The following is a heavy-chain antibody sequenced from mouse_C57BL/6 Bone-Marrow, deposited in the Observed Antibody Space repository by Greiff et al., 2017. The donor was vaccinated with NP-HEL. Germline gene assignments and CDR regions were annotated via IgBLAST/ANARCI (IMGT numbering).Heavy chain of an antibody. Sequence: EVQLQQSGAELVRPGASVKLSCTVSGFNIKDDYMHWVKQRPEQGLAWIGWIDPENGDTEYASKFQGKATITADTSSNTAYLQLSSLTSEDSAIYYCARIGWLLHWFAYWGQGTLVTVSA. CDR3: ARIGWLLHWFAY. D-gene: IGHD2-3*01. CDR2: IDPENGDT. CDR1: GFNIKDDY. V-gene: IGHV14-4*01. J-gene: IGHJ3*01.